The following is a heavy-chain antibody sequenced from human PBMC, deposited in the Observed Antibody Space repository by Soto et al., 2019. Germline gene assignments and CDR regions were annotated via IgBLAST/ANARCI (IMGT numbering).Heavy chain of an antibody. CDR3: ARQAPLRDSGSYLWYDGMDV. CDR1: GGSISSGSYY. CDR2: IYYSGST. Sequence: SETLSLTCTVSGGSISSGSYYWGWIRQPPGKGLEWIGSIYYSGSTHYNPSLKSRVTISADTSKNQFSLKLTSLTAADTAVYYCARQAPLRDSGSYLWYDGMDVLGQGTTVT. D-gene: IGHD1-26*01. V-gene: IGHV4-39*01. J-gene: IGHJ6*01.